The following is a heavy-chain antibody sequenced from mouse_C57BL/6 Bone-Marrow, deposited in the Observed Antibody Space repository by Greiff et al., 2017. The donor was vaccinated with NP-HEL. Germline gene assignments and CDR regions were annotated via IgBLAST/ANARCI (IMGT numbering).Heavy chain of an antibody. Sequence: QVQLQQPGAELVKPGASVKMSCKASGYTFTSYWITWVKQRPGQGLEWIGDIYPGSGSTNYNEKFKSKATLTVDTSSSTAYMQLSSLTSEDSAVYYCARGGYGNYYFDDWGQGTTLTVSS. D-gene: IGHD2-10*02. CDR2: IYPGSGST. V-gene: IGHV1-55*01. CDR1: GYTFTSYW. J-gene: IGHJ2*01. CDR3: ARGGYGNYYFDD.